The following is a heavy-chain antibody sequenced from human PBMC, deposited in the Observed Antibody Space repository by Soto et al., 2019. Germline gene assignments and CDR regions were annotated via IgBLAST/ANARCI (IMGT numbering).Heavy chain of an antibody. J-gene: IGHJ6*02. D-gene: IGHD6-13*01. Sequence: QVQLVESGGGVVQPGRSLRLSCAASGFTFSSYGMHWVRQAPGKGLEWVAVIWYDGSNKYYADSVKVRFTISRDNSKNTLYLQMNSLRAEDTAVYYCARDRGSSWPYGMDVWGQGTTVTVSS. V-gene: IGHV3-33*01. CDR1: GFTFSSYG. CDR3: ARDRGSSWPYGMDV. CDR2: IWYDGSNK.